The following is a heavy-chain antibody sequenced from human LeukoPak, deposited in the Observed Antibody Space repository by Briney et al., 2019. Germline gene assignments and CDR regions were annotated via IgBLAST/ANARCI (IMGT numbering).Heavy chain of an antibody. J-gene: IGHJ6*03. CDR1: GFRFDDYA. D-gene: IGHD6-19*01. Sequence: GGSLRLSCAASGFRFDDYAMHWVRQAPGKGLEWVSGISWNSGTLAYADSVKGRFTISRDNAKNSLYLQMNSLRAEDTAVYYCARGPSRAVAGSGPYYYYMDVWGKGTTVTVSS. V-gene: IGHV3-9*01. CDR2: ISWNSGTL. CDR3: ARGPSRAVAGSGPYYYYMDV.